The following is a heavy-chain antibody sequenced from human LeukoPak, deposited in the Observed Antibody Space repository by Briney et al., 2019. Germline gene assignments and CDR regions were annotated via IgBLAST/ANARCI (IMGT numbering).Heavy chain of an antibody. Sequence: PGGSLRPSRAASGFTLRSNYMGWVPQAPGEGPGWVSVIYSVGSTYYADSMKGRFTISRDNSKNTLYLQMTSLRAEDTAVSYRARRPLAAAGTPGWFDPWGQGTLVTVSS. J-gene: IGHJ5*02. D-gene: IGHD6-13*01. CDR1: GFTLRSNY. V-gene: IGHV3-66*04. CDR2: IYSVGST. CDR3: ARRPLAAAGTPGWFDP.